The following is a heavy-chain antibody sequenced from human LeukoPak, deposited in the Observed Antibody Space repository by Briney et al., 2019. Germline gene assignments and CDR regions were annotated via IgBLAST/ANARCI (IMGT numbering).Heavy chain of an antibody. V-gene: IGHV4-39*07. J-gene: IGHJ4*02. D-gene: IGHD3-22*01. CDR3: ARGSYDSSGLDY. Sequence: SETLSLTFTVSGGSISSSSYYWGRIRQPPGKGLEWIGSIYYSGSAYYNPSLKSRVSISVDTSKNQFSLKLSSVTAADTAVYYCARGSYDSSGLDYWGQGTLVTVSS. CDR1: GGSISSSSYY. CDR2: IYYSGSA.